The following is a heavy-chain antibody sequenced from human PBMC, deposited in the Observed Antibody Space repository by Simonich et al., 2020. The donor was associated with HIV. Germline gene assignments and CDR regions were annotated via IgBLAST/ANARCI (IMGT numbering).Heavy chain of an antibody. D-gene: IGHD7-27*01. V-gene: IGHV1-24*01. J-gene: IGHJ4*02. CDR1: GYSLTELS. CDR3: ATETGNFDY. Sequence: QVQLVQSGAEVKKPGASVKVSCKVSGYSLTELSMHWVRQAPGKGLEWMGGFDRENGETINVQKFQGRVTMTEDTSTDTAYMELSSRRFEDTAVYYCATETGNFDYWGQGTLVTVSS. CDR2: FDRENGET.